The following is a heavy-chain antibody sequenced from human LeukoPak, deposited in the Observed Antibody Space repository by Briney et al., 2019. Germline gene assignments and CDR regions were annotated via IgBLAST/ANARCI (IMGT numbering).Heavy chain of an antibody. D-gene: IGHD3-3*01. CDR1: GGSFSGYY. Sequence: PSETLSLTCAVYGGSFSGYYWSWIRQPPGKGLEWIAEINHSGSTNYNPSLKSRVTISVDTSKNQLSLKLSSVTAADTAVYYWARGLGYYDFWSGYSNWFDPWGQGTLVTVSS. CDR3: ARGLGYYDFWSGYSNWFDP. J-gene: IGHJ5*02. V-gene: IGHV4-34*01. CDR2: INHSGST.